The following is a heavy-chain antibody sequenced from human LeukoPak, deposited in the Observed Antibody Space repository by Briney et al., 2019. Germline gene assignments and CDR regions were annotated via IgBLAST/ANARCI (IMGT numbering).Heavy chain of an antibody. Sequence: SETLTLPCTASGCSLSGYYWSWIRQPAGKGLEWIGRIYSSGSTYYNPSLESRVTMSLDTSKNQFSLKLTSVTAADTAVYYCARDPPYHYGMDVWGEGTAVTVSS. J-gene: IGHJ6*04. V-gene: IGHV4-4*07. CDR2: IYSSGST. CDR1: GCSLSGYY. CDR3: ARDPPYHYGMDV.